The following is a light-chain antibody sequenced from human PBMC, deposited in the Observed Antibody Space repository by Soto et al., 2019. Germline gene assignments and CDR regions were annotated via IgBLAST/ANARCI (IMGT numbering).Light chain of an antibody. CDR1: QSLLHSNGYNY. V-gene: IGKV2-28*01. J-gene: IGKJ1*01. CDR2: LGS. Sequence: DIVMTQSPLSLPVTPGEPASISCRSSQSLLHSNGYNYLDWYLQKPGQSPQLLIYLGSNRASGVPDRFSGSGSGTYFTLKISRVEAEDAGVYYCMQALQTPRTFGQGTKV. CDR3: MQALQTPRT.